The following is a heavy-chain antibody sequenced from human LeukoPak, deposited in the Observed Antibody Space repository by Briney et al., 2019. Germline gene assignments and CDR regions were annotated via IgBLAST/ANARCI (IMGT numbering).Heavy chain of an antibody. CDR3: AKDRWMDFWSGETYIDY. V-gene: IGHV3-23*01. CDR2: ISGSGGST. CDR1: GFTFSSYA. Sequence: GGSLRLSCAASGFTFSSYAMSWVRQAPGKGLEWVSAISGSGGSTYYAESVKGRFTISRDNSKNTLYLQMNSLRAEDTAVYYCAKDRWMDFWSGETYIDYWGQGTLVTVSS. D-gene: IGHD3-3*01. J-gene: IGHJ4*02.